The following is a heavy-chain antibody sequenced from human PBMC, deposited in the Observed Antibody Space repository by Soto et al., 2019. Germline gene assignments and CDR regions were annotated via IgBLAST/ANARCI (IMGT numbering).Heavy chain of an antibody. Sequence: EVQLVESGGGLVQPGGSLRLSCAASGLTFSSDWMHWLRQGPGKRLVWVSRINGDGSSTNYADSVQGRFTISRDNAKSTLYLQMNSLRAEDTAVYYCASSPGGFYTDWGQGTVVTVSS. CDR3: ASSPGGFYTD. V-gene: IGHV3-74*01. CDR1: GLTFSSDW. D-gene: IGHD2-8*02. CDR2: INGDGSST. J-gene: IGHJ3*01.